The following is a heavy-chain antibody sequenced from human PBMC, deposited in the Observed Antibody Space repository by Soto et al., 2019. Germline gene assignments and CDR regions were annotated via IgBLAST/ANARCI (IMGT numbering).Heavy chain of an antibody. CDR1: GFTFSSYG. CDR2: IWYDGSNK. D-gene: IGHD4-17*01. Sequence: GGSLRLSCAASGFTFSSYGMHWVRQAPGKGLEWVAVIWYDGSNKYYADSVKGRFTISRENAKNSLYLQMNSLRAGDTAVYYCARDPRGVTTGAFDIWGQGTMVTVSS. J-gene: IGHJ3*02. CDR3: ARDPRGVTTGAFDI. V-gene: IGHV3-33*01.